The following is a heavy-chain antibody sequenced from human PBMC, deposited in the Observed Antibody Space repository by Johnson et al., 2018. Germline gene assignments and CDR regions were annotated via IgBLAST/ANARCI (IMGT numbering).Heavy chain of an antibody. V-gene: IGHV3-71*02. D-gene: IGHD4-17*01. CDR3: ARDPYHYGEYHYYGMDV. CDR1: GFPFSSYA. Sequence: VQLVQSGGGLVQPGGSLRLSCAASGFPFSSYAMRWVRQAPGKGLEWVGFIRSKAYGGTTEYAASVKGRFPISRDDSKSLAYLQLNSRRDEDTAVYYCARDPYHYGEYHYYGMDVWGQGTTVTVSS. CDR2: IRSKAYGGTT. J-gene: IGHJ6*02.